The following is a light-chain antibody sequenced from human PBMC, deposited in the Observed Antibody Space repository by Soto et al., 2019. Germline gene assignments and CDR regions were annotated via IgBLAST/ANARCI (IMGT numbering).Light chain of an antibody. CDR3: IQHNSYPRT. J-gene: IGKJ1*01. V-gene: IGKV1-5*01. Sequence: DIQMTQSPSTLSASVGDRVTITCRASQTISTWLAWYQHKPGKAPNLLIYDASTLMSGVPSRFSGSGSGTEFTLTISSLQPGDFATYYCIQHNSYPRTFGQGTKVDIK. CDR1: QTISTW. CDR2: DAS.